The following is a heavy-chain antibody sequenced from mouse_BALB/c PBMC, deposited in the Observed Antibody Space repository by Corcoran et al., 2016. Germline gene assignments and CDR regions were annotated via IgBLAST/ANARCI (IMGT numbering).Heavy chain of an antibody. CDR1: GYPFTSYV. CDR2: INPYNDGT. V-gene: IGHV1S136*01. Sequence: EVQLQQSGPELVKPGASVKMSCKASGYPFTSYVMHWVKQKPGQGLEWIGYINPYNDGTKYNEKFKGKATLTSDKSSSTAYMELSSLTSEDSAVYYCARGGYGNSYGYYAMDYWGQGTSVTVSS. D-gene: IGHD1-1*01. CDR3: ARGGYGNSYGYYAMDY. J-gene: IGHJ4*01.